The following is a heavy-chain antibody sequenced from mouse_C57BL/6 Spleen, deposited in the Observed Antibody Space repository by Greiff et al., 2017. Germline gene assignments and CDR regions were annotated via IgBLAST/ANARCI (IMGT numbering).Heavy chain of an antibody. V-gene: IGHV1-62-2*01. CDR1: GYTFTEYT. D-gene: IGHD4-1*01. CDR2: FYPGSGSI. CDR3: ARHEGELTGPFDY. Sequence: VQRVESGAELVKPGASVKLSCKASGYTFTEYTIHWVKQRCGQGLEWIGWFYPGSGSIKYNEKFKDKATLTADKSSSTVYMELSRLTSEGAAVYFCARHEGELTGPFDYWGQGTTLTVSS. J-gene: IGHJ2*01.